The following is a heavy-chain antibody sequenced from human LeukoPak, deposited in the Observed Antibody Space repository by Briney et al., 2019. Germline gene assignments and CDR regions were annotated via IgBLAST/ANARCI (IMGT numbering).Heavy chain of an antibody. CDR2: IRYDGSNK. V-gene: IGHV3-30*02. J-gene: IGHJ3*02. D-gene: IGHD3-22*01. CDR1: GFTFSSYG. CDR3: AKDRAHYYDSSGYYDAFDI. Sequence: GGSLRLSCAASGFTFSSYGMHWVRQAPGKGLEWVAFIRYDGSNKYYADSVKGRFTISRDNSKNTLYLQMNSLRAEDTAVYYCAKDRAHYYDSSGYYDAFDIWGQGTMVTVSS.